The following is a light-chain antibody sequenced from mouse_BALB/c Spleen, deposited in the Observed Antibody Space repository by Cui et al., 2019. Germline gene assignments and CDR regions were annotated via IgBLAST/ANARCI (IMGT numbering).Light chain of an antibody. CDR2: DTS. Sequence: QIVHTQSRTIMAASPGEKVTMTCSASSSVSYMHWYQQKSGTSPKRWIYDTSKLASGVPARFSGSGSGTSYSLTISSMEAEDAATYYCQQWSSNPRTFGGGTKLEIK. CDR3: QQWSSNPRT. J-gene: IGKJ1*01. CDR1: SSVSY. V-gene: IGKV4-59*01.